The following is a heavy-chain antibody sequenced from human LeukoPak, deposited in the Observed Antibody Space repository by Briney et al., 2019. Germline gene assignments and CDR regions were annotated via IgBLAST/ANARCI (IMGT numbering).Heavy chain of an antibody. D-gene: IGHD6-13*01. CDR2: IYTSGST. CDR1: GGSISTGSYY. J-gene: IGHJ4*02. CDR3: ARVARAMSSSSEDS. Sequence: SETLSLTCTVSGGSISTGSYYWNWIRQPAGKGLEWIGRIYTSGSTNYNPSLKSRVTLSVDTSKNQFSLKLNSVTAADTAVYYCARVARAMSSSSEDSWGQGTLVTVSS. V-gene: IGHV4-61*02.